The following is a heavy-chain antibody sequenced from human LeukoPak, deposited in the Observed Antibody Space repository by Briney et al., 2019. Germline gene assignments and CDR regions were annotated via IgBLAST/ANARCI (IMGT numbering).Heavy chain of an antibody. D-gene: IGHD2-21*01. Sequence: SETLSLTCTVSGGSISSYNWGWIRQPPGKGLEWIGNIFTSGSTNYNPNYNPSVKSRVTISVDTSKNQFSLKLNSVTAADTAVYYCASLSIGPRPYYYYYMDVWGKGTTVTVSS. CDR1: GGSISSYN. J-gene: IGHJ6*03. CDR3: ASLSIGPRPYYYYYMDV. V-gene: IGHV4-4*09. CDR2: IFTSGST.